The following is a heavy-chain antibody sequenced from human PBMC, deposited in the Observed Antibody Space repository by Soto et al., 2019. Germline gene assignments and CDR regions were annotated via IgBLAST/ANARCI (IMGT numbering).Heavy chain of an antibody. CDR2: IKQDGSEK. CDR3: ARDRVVGATGFGDY. V-gene: IGHV3-7*01. CDR1: GFTFSSYW. D-gene: IGHD1-26*01. Sequence: EVQLVESGGGLVQPGGSLRLSCAASGFTFSSYWMSWVRQAPGKGLEWVANIKQDGSEKYYVDSVKGRFTISRDNAKNSLYLQMNSLRAEDTAVYYCARDRVVGATGFGDYWGQGTLVTVSS. J-gene: IGHJ4*02.